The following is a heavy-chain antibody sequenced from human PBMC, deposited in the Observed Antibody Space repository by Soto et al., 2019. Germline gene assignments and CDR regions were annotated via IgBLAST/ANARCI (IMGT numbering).Heavy chain of an antibody. CDR3: ALAPAAHILH. CDR1: GGSISSGGYY. D-gene: IGHD2-2*01. CDR2: IYYSGTT. Sequence: TSETLSLTCTVSGGSISSGGYYWSWIRQHPGKGLEWIGYIYYSGTTNYNPSLKSRVTISVDTSKNQFSLKLSSVTAADTAVYHCALAPAAHILHWGQGTLVTVSS. V-gene: IGHV4-31*03. J-gene: IGHJ1*01.